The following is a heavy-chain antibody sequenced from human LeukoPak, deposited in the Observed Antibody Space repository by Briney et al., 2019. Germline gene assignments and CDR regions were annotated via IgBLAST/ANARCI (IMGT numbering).Heavy chain of an antibody. CDR1: GYTFTSYA. D-gene: IGHD5-24*01. CDR3: ARDGYKDRYFDY. J-gene: IGHJ4*02. V-gene: IGHV1-3*02. Sequence: ASVKVSCKASGYTFTSYAMHWVRQAPGQRLEWMGWSNAGNGNTKYSQEFQGRVTITRDTSASTAYMELSSLRSEDMAVYYCARDGYKDRYFDYWGQGTLVTVSA. CDR2: SNAGNGNT.